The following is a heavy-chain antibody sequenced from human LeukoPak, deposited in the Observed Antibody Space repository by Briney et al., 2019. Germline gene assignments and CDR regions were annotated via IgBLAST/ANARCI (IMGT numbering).Heavy chain of an antibody. J-gene: IGHJ6*03. CDR1: GYTFTSYD. D-gene: IGHD2-2*01. Sequence: GASVKVSCKASGYTFTSYDIKWVRHPTGQGLEWMGWLDPNSGNTGYAQKFQDRVTMTRNTTISTAYMELSSLRSEDTAVYYCARAGVVPAATSSDNMDVWGKGTTVTVSS. V-gene: IGHV1-8*01. CDR3: ARAGVVPAATSSDNMDV. CDR2: LDPNSGNT.